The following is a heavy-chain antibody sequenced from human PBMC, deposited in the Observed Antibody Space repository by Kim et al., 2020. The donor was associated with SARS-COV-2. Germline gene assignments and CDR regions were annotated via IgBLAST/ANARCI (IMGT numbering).Heavy chain of an antibody. D-gene: IGHD5-12*01. J-gene: IGHJ4*02. Sequence: SESLSLTCTVSGGSISSYYWSWIRQPPGKGLEWIGYIYYSGSTNYNPSLKSRVTLSVDTSKNQFSLKLSSVTAADTAVYYCARAEMATIKDWGQGTLVTV. CDR2: IYYSGST. CDR3: ARAEMATIKD. CDR1: GGSISSYY. V-gene: IGHV4-59*01.